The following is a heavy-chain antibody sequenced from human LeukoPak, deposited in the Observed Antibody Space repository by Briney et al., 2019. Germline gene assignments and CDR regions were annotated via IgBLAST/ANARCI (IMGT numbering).Heavy chain of an antibody. Sequence: GESLQISFKGSGYSFTSYWIGWVRRLPGKGLEGMGIIFPGDSDTRYSPSFQGQVTISADKSISTAYLQWSSLKASDTAMYYCARSLYGVNTWFDYWGQGTLVTVSS. CDR2: IFPGDSDT. J-gene: IGHJ4*02. V-gene: IGHV5-51*01. CDR1: GYSFTSYW. D-gene: IGHD4/OR15-4a*01. CDR3: ARSLYGVNTWFDY.